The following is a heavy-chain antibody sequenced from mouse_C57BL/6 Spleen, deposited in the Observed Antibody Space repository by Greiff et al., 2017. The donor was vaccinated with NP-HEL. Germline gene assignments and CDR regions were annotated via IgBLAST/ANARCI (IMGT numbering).Heavy chain of an antibody. V-gene: IGHV7-3*01. CDR3: ARYEDYDGRDWYFDV. CDR2: IRNKANGYTT. D-gene: IGHD2-4*01. J-gene: IGHJ1*03. Sequence: EVKLMESGGGLVQPGGSLSLSCAASGFTFTDYYMSWVRQPPGKALEWLGFIRNKANGYTTEYSASVKGRFTISRDNSQSILYLQMNALRAEDSATYYCARYEDYDGRDWYFDVWGTGTTVTVSS. CDR1: GFTFTDYY.